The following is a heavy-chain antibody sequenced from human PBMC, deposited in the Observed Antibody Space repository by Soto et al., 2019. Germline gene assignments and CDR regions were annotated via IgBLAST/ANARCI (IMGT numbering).Heavy chain of an antibody. CDR1: GFTFSSYS. D-gene: IGHD3-10*01. Sequence: EVQLVESGGGLVKPGGSLRLSCAASGFTFSSYSMNWVRQAPGKGLEWVSSISSSSSYIYYADSVKGRFTISRDNAKNSLYLQMNSLRAEDTAVYYCAGRYYYGSAPNYFDYWGQGTLVTVSS. CDR3: AGRYYYGSAPNYFDY. V-gene: IGHV3-21*01. J-gene: IGHJ4*02. CDR2: ISSSSSYI.